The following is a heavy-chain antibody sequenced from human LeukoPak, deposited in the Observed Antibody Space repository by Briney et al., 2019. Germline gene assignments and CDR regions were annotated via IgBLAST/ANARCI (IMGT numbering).Heavy chain of an antibody. CDR3: ARDLGDPSDY. CDR1: GGSISSGGYS. J-gene: IGHJ4*02. Sequence: PPQTLSLTCDVSGGSISSGGYSWSWIRQPPGKGLEWIGYIYHSGSTYYNPSLKSRVTISVDRSKNQFSLKLSSVTAADTAVYYCARDLGDPSDYWGQGTLVTVSS. V-gene: IGHV4-30-2*01. D-gene: IGHD3-10*01. CDR2: IYHSGST.